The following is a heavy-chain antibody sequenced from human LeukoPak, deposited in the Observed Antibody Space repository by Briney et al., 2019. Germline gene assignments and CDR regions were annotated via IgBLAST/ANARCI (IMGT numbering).Heavy chain of an antibody. D-gene: IGHD6-19*01. CDR2: IYYSGST. Sequence: SETLSLTCTVSGGSISSSSYYWGWIRQPPGKGLEWIGSIYYSGSTYYNPSLKSRVTISVDTSKNQFSLKLSSVTAADTAVYYCARGRYSSGWYVTNWGQGTLVTVSS. J-gene: IGHJ4*02. CDR3: ARGRYSSGWYVTN. V-gene: IGHV4-39*07. CDR1: GGSISSSSYY.